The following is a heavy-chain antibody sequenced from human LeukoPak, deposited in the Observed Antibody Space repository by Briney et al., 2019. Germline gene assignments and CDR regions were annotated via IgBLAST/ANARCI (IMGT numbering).Heavy chain of an antibody. D-gene: IGHD4-23*01. CDR3: ARDAGYGGNSDY. J-gene: IGHJ4*02. Sequence: PGGSLRLSCAASGFTFNMYWMTWVRQAPGKGQDSGAYINKDGSDKYYVDSVKGRFTVSRDNAKNSLYLEMNSLRAEDTAVYYCARDAGYGGNSDYWVQGTLVTVSS. V-gene: IGHV3-7*01. CDR2: INKDGSDK. CDR1: GFTFNMYW.